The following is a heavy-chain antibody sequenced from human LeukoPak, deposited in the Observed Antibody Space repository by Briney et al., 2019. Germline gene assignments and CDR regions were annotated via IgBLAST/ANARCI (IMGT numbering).Heavy chain of an antibody. CDR3: ARVKVARFGESNFDY. CDR1: GFNISPFW. V-gene: IGHV3-7*03. CDR2: IRGDGSRL. J-gene: IGHJ4*02. Sequence: PGGSLRLSCVASGFNISPFWMTGVRQAPDKGLECVANIRGDGSRLYYVDSVKGRFTISRDNTKNSLYLQMSNLRAEDTAVYYCARVKVARFGESNFDYWGQGTLVTVSS. D-gene: IGHD3-10*01.